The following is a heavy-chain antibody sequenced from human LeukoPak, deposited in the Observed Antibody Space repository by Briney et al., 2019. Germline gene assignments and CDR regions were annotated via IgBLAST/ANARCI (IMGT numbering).Heavy chain of an antibody. D-gene: IGHD2-15*01. CDR2: ISGSGGST. J-gene: IGHJ6*04. Sequence: GGSLRLSCAASGFTFSSYAMSWVRQAPGKGLEWVSAISGSGGSTYYADSVKGRFTISRDNSKNTLYLQMNSLRAEDTAAYYCARSHSYQAAPMDVWGKGTTVTVSS. CDR1: GFTFSSYA. V-gene: IGHV3-23*01. CDR3: ARSHSYQAAPMDV.